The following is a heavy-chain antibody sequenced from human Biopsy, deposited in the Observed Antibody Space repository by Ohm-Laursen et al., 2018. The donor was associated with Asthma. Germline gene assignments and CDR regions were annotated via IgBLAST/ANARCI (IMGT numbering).Heavy chain of an antibody. Sequence: SLRLSCAASGFTFSSYGMHWVRQAPGKGLEWVALISNDGSSKYYADSVKGRFTISRDISKNTLYLQMNNLRAEDTAVYYCARSDCGSGGYCYIPFYFWGQGTLVTVSS. CDR1: GFTFSSYG. CDR3: ARSDCGSGGYCYIPFYF. D-gene: IGHD2-21*02. J-gene: IGHJ4*02. V-gene: IGHV3-30*03. CDR2: ISNDGSSK.